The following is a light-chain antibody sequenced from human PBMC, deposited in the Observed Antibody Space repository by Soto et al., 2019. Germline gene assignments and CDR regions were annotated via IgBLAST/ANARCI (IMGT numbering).Light chain of an antibody. Sequence: QSALTQHASVSGSPGQSITISCTGTSSDVGGYNYVSWYQQHPGKAPKLMIYEVSNRPSGVSNRFSGSKSGNTASLTISGLQAEDEADYYCSSYTSSYVFGTGTKLTVL. V-gene: IGLV2-14*01. CDR3: SSYTSSYV. CDR2: EVS. J-gene: IGLJ1*01. CDR1: SSDVGGYNY.